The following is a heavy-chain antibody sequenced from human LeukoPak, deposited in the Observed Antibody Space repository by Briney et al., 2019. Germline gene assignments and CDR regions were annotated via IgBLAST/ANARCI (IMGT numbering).Heavy chain of an antibody. CDR1: GGSISSSSYY. J-gene: IGHJ3*02. CDR2: IYYSGST. Sequence: PSETLSLTCTVSGGSISSSSYYWGWIRQPPGKGLEWIGSIYYSGSTIYNPSLRSRVTISIDTSKNQFSLKLTSVTAADTAVYYCARLKARDAFDIWGQGTMVTVSS. V-gene: IGHV4-39*07. CDR3: ARLKARDAFDI.